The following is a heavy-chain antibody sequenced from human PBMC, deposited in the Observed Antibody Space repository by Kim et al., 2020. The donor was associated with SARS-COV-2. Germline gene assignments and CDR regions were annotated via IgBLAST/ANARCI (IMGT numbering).Heavy chain of an antibody. CDR1: GYTFTSYY. V-gene: IGHV1-46*01. CDR2: INPSGGST. J-gene: IGHJ6*02. Sequence: ASVKVSCKASGYTFTSYYMHWVRQAPGQGLEWMGMINPSGGSTTYAQKFQGRVTMTRDTSTSTVYLELSSLRFEDTAMYYCASSYSYYGMDVWGQGTTVTVSS. CDR3: ASSYSYYGMDV.